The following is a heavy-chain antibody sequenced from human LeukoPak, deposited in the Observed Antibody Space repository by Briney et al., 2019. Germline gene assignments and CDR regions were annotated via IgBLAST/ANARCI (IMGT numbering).Heavy chain of an antibody. V-gene: IGHV4-39*07. CDR2: IYYSGST. J-gene: IGHJ4*02. Sequence: KPSETLSLTCTVSGGSISSSSYYWGWIRQPPGKGLEWIGSIYYSGSTYYNPSLESRVTISVDTSKNQFSLKLSSVTAADTAVYYCARDWIRSDERYFDWWGQGTLVTVSS. CDR3: ARDWIRSDERYFDW. D-gene: IGHD3-9*01. CDR1: GGSISSSSYY.